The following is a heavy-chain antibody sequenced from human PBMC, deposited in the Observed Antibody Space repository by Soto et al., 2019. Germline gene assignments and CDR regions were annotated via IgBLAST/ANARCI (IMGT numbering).Heavy chain of an antibody. D-gene: IGHD3-22*01. CDR2: ISSSSSYT. Sequence: GESLKISCAASGFTFSDYYMSWIRQAPGKGLEWVSYISSSSSYTNYADSVKGRFTISRDNAKNSLYLQMNSLRAEDTAVYYCARVTNRHTYYYDSSGHSDYWGQGTLVTVSS. CDR1: GFTFSDYY. CDR3: ARVTNRHTYYYDSSGHSDY. V-gene: IGHV3-11*06. J-gene: IGHJ4*02.